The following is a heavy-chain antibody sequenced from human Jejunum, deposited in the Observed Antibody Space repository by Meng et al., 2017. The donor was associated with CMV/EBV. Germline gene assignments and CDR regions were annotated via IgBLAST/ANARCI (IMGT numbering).Heavy chain of an antibody. CDR1: GYTFTNFG. J-gene: IGHJ4*02. V-gene: IGHV1-18*01. Sequence: QVQLVQSGAEGKKPGASVKLSCKASGYTFTNFGISWVRQAPGQGLEWMGWISTFSLNTNYAQKLQGRVTMTTDTSTSTAYMEVKSLRSDDTAVYYCARDGLNERYFDYWGQGTLVTVSS. D-gene: IGHD3-22*01. CDR3: ARDGLNERYFDY. CDR2: ISTFSLNT.